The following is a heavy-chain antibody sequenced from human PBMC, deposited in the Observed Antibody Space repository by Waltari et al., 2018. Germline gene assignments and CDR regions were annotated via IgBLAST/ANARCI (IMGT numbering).Heavy chain of an antibody. CDR3: ARLVPIRSRGYSGYELGRAFDI. V-gene: IGHV4-34*01. CDR2: INHSGST. D-gene: IGHD5-12*01. J-gene: IGHJ3*02. Sequence: QVQLQQWGAGLLKTSETLSLTCAVYGGSFSGYYWSWIRQPPGTGLEWLGEINHSGSTNYNPSLKSRVTISVDTSKNQFSLKLSSVTAADTAVYYCARLVPIRSRGYSGYELGRAFDIWGQGTMVTVSS. CDR1: GGSFSGYY.